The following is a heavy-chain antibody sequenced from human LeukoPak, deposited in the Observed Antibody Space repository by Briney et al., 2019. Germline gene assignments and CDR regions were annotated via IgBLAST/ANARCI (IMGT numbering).Heavy chain of an antibody. CDR1: GYSFTGYY. V-gene: IGHV1-2*02. J-gene: IGHJ6*02. CDR2: INPSSGGT. CDR3: ARDNHVCSSTSCQYFYYGMDV. D-gene: IGHD2-2*01. Sequence: GALVKVSCKASGYSFTGYYIHWVRQAPGQGLEWMAWINPSSGGTNYAQNFQGRVTMTRETSISTVYMELSSLRSDDTAVYYCARDNHVCSSTSCQYFYYGMDVWGLGTTVTVSS.